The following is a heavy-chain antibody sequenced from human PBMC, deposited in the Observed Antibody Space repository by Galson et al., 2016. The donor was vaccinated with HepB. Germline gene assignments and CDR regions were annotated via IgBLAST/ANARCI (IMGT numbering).Heavy chain of an antibody. CDR1: NDSIATGIYY. CDR2: IYFTGNT. D-gene: IGHD1-1*01. CDR3: AGLRRGVTPSFDY. Sequence: SASLSPICTVDNDSIATGIYYWGWIRQPPGKGPEGIGNIYFTGNTTYNPSLKSQLTPSVDTPKNQFSLRLISVTAADTAFSSCAGLRRGVTPSFDYWGQETLVTVSS. V-gene: IGHV4-39*01. J-gene: IGHJ4*02.